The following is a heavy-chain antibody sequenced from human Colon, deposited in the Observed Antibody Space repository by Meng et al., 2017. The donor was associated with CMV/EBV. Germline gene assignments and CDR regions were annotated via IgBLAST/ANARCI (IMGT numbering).Heavy chain of an antibody. Sequence: QVQLVQSGAEVKKPGAPVKVSCKASGYTFTSNAINWVRQATGQGLEWMGWMKPNSGDTGYAPNFQGRITMTRNTSINTAYMELRSLTNEDTAIYYCARGIPDFWGQGTLVTVSS. CDR2: MKPNSGDT. V-gene: IGHV1-8*01. J-gene: IGHJ4*02. CDR3: ARGIPDF. CDR1: GYTFTSNA. D-gene: IGHD3/OR15-3a*01.